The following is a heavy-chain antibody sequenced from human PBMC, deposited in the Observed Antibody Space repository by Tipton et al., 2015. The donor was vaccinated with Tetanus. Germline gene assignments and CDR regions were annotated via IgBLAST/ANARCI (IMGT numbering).Heavy chain of an antibody. J-gene: IGHJ6*02. CDR2: IYYSGST. D-gene: IGHD1-26*01. V-gene: IGHV4-61*01. CDR1: GGSVSSGSYY. CDR3: ARVVEIDYGMDV. Sequence: TLSLTCTVSGGSVSSGSYYWSWIRQPPGKGLEWIGYIYYSGSTNYNPSLKSRVTISVDTSKNQFSLKLSSVTAADTAVYYCARVVEIDYGMDVWGQGTTVTVSS.